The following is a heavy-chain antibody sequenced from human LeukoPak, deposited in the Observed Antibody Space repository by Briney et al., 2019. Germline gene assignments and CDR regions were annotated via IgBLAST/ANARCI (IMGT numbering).Heavy chain of an antibody. CDR2: IVVGSGNT. Sequence: GTSVKVSCKASGFTFTSSAMQWVRQARGQRLEWIGWIVVGSGNTNYAQRFQERVTLTRDMSTSTAYMELSRLRSDDTAVYYCAVLPPLRISGDAFDIWGQGTMVTVSS. CDR3: AVLPPLRISGDAFDI. CDR1: GFTFTSSA. D-gene: IGHD3-10*01. J-gene: IGHJ3*02. V-gene: IGHV1-58*02.